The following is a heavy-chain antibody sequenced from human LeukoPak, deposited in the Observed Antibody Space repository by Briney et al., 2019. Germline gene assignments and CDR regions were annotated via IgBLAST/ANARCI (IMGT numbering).Heavy chain of an antibody. CDR2: IHTGNSDS. V-gene: IGHV5-51*01. J-gene: IGHJ4*02. Sequence: GESLKISCKGSGYSVTHHWIGWVRQMPGKGLEWMAIIHTGNSDSKYSPSFQGQVTTSVDKSISTAYLQWSSLKASDTAMYYCAYSGSYYNPPFQYWGQGTLVTVSS. CDR1: GYSVTHHW. D-gene: IGHD3-10*01. CDR3: AYSGSYYNPPFQY.